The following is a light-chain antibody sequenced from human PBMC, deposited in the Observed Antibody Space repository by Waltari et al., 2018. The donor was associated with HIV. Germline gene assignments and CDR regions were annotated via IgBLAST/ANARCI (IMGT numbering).Light chain of an antibody. CDR2: QDH. V-gene: IGLV3-1*01. Sequence: SYDLTQPPSVSVSPGQTTSTTCSGDNLGAKYVCWYQQKPGQSPIMIIYQDHKRPSGIPERFSGSNSGTTATLTITGTQAVDEADYYCQTWDSDNYVFGPGTKVTVL. J-gene: IGLJ1*01. CDR3: QTWDSDNYV. CDR1: NLGAKY.